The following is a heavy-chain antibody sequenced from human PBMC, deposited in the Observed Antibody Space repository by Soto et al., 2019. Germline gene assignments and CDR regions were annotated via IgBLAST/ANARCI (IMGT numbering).Heavy chain of an antibody. CDR1: GYFLTALS. CDR3: AHDEGIVKSIVYFDS. CDR2: FDREDGET. J-gene: IGHJ4*02. Sequence: RASVKVSCKVSGYFLTALSIHWVRQAPGKGLEWMGGFDREDGETIYAQKFQGRVTMTEDTSTDSAYMELSSLTSEDTAIYYCAHDEGIVKSIVYFDSWGQGTLVTVSS. D-gene: IGHD1-26*01. V-gene: IGHV1-24*01.